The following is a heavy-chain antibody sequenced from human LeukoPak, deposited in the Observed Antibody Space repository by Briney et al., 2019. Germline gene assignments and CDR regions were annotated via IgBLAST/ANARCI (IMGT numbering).Heavy chain of an antibody. CDR2: IYYSGST. CDR1: GGSFSGYY. Sequence: SETLSLTCAVYGGSFSGYYWSWIRQPPGKGLEWIGSIYYSGSTYYKPSLKSRVTISVDTSKNQFSLKLSSVTAADTAVYYCARVGVVVAATHWFGPWGQGTLVTVSS. V-gene: IGHV4-34*01. D-gene: IGHD2-15*01. CDR3: ARVGVVVAATHWFGP. J-gene: IGHJ5*02.